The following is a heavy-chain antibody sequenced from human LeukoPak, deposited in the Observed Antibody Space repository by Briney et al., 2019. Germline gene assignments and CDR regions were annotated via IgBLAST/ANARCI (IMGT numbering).Heavy chain of an antibody. CDR2: ISYDGSNK. Sequence: GGSLRPSCAASGFTFSSYGMHWVRQAPGKGLEWVAVISYDGSNKYYADSVRGRFTISRDNSKNTLYLQMNSLRAEDTAVYYCAHLYYYDSSGPVRDAFDIWGQGTMVTVSS. CDR3: AHLYYYDSSGPVRDAFDI. V-gene: IGHV3-30*03. D-gene: IGHD3-22*01. J-gene: IGHJ3*02. CDR1: GFTFSSYG.